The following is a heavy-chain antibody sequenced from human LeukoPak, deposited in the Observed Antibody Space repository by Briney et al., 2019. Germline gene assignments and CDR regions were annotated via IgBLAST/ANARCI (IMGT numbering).Heavy chain of an antibody. V-gene: IGHV3-30*02. CDR2: IRYDVSNK. Sequence: QPAGTLRLSCAASGFTFSSYGMHWVRQAQGQGLERVAFIRYDVSNKSYADSVKGRFTISRDNSNNTLYLQMNSVRAEDSAVYYCAKGLGELVPFDIWGQGTMVTVSS. CDR3: AKGLGELVPFDI. CDR1: GFTFSSYG. D-gene: IGHD3-10*01. J-gene: IGHJ3*02.